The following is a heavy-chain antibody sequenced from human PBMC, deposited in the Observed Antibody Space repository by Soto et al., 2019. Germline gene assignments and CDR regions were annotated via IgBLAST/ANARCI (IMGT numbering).Heavy chain of an antibody. CDR2: IYWDDDK. D-gene: IGHD3-10*01. V-gene: IGHV2-5*02. Sequence: SGPTLVNPTQTLTLTCTFSGFSLSTSGVGVGWIRQPPGKALEWLALIYWDDDKRYSPSLKSRLTITKDTSKNQVVLTMTNMDPVDTATYYCAHIKGHYYGSGRYYFDYWGQGTLVTVSS. J-gene: IGHJ4*02. CDR3: AHIKGHYYGSGRYYFDY. CDR1: GFSLSTSGVG.